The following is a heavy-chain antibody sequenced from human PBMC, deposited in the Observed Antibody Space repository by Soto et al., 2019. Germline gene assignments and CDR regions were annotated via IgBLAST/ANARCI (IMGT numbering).Heavy chain of an antibody. D-gene: IGHD3-3*01. CDR3: ARDASYYSLWSGYYPSRNGMDV. CDR1: GFTFSSFG. CDR2: IWYDGSKK. V-gene: IGHV3-33*01. Sequence: QVQVVESGGGVVQPGRSLRLSCAASGFTFSSFGMQWVRQAPGKGLEWVSLIWYDGSKKSYGDSVKGRFTISRDNSRNTVYLQMNSLRAADTAVYYCARDASYYSLWSGYYPSRNGMDVWGQGTTVTVSS. J-gene: IGHJ6*02.